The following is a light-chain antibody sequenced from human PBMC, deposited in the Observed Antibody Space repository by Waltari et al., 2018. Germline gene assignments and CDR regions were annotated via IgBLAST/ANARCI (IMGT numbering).Light chain of an antibody. CDR1: QSISRY. Sequence: EIVLTHSPGTLSLSPGERATLSCRASQSISRYLAGYQQKPGQAPRLLIYAASSRATGIPDRFSGSGSGTDFSLTISRLEPEDFAVYYCQNHERLPAMFGQGTKVEIK. J-gene: IGKJ1*01. V-gene: IGKV3-20*01. CDR3: QNHERLPAM. CDR2: AAS.